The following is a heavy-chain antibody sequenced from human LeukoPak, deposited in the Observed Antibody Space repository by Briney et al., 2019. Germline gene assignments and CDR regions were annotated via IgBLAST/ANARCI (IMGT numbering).Heavy chain of an antibody. CDR3: ARVGRSDYYDSSGYYHDYYHFDY. J-gene: IGHJ4*02. CDR1: GFTFSSYW. V-gene: IGHV3-74*01. Sequence: GGSLRLSCAASGFTFSSYWMHWVRQAPGKGLVWVSRINSDGSSTTYADSVKGRFTVSRDNAKNTLHLQMNSLRAEDTAVYYCARVGRSDYYDSSGYYHDYYHFDYWGQGTLVTVSS. CDR2: INSDGSST. D-gene: IGHD3-22*01.